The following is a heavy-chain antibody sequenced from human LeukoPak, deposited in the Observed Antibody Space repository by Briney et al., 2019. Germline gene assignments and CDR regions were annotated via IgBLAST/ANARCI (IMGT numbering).Heavy chain of an antibody. CDR3: ARGNAYNWRFDF. V-gene: IGHV4-59*01. CDR2: THYSGST. Sequence: PSETLSLTCSVSGGSISSYCWNWIRQTPGKGLEWIGYTHYSGSTNYNPSLKSRVSISVDTSKNQFSLKLSSVTAADTALYYCARGNAYNWRFDFWGQGTLVTVSS. CDR1: GGSISSYC. J-gene: IGHJ4*02. D-gene: IGHD1-1*01.